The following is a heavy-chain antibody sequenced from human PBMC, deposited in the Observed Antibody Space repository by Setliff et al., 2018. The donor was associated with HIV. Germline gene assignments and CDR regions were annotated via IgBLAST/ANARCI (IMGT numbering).Heavy chain of an antibody. D-gene: IGHD3-3*01. J-gene: IGHJ5*02. CDR1: GGSFSNFF. CDR2: INSSGTT. V-gene: IGHV4-4*09. Sequence: PSETLSLTCTVSGGSFSNFFWNWIRQPPGKGLEWIWYINSSGTTNYNPSLKSRVNISIDPSKNHFTLRLSSVTVADTAVYYCARRGRFMGWFDPWGQGSLVTVSS. CDR3: ARRGRFMGWFDP.